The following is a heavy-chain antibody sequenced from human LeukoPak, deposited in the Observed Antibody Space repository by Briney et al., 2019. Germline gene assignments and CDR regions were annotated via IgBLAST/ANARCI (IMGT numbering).Heavy chain of an antibody. V-gene: IGHV3-21*01. CDR3: ASLGNSAPVFGVVTQGGF. CDR1: GFTFSSYS. D-gene: IGHD3-3*01. J-gene: IGHJ4*02. CDR2: ISSSSSYI. Sequence: GGSLRLSCAASGFTFSSYSMNWVRQAPGKGLEWVSSISSSSSYIYYADSVKGRFTISRDNAKNSLYLQMNSLRAEDTAVYYCASLGNSAPVFGVVTQGGFWGQGTLVTVSS.